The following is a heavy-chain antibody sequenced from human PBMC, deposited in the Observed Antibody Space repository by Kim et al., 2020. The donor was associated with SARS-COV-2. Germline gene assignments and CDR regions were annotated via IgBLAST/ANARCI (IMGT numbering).Heavy chain of an antibody. V-gene: IGHV1-69*01. CDR3: ARDSAVAGFDY. CDR2: A. D-gene: IGHD6-19*01. Sequence: ANSAQKFQGRVTITADESTSTAYMELSSLRSEDTAVYYCARDSAVAGFDYWGQGTLVTVSS. J-gene: IGHJ4*02.